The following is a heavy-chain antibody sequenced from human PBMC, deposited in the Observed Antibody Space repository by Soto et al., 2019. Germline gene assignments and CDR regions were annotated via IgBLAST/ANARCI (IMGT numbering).Heavy chain of an antibody. CDR3: ARRVVPAALGL. V-gene: IGHV4-34*01. CDR1: GGSFSGYY. Sequence: QVQLQQWGAGLLKPSETLSLTSAVYGGSFSGYYWSWIRQPPGKGLEWIGEIHLAGSTKYNPSLKGRVTISLDTSKNQFSLKLTSVTAADTAVYYCARRVVPAALGLWGRGTLVTVSS. CDR2: IHLAGST. D-gene: IGHD2-2*01. J-gene: IGHJ2*01.